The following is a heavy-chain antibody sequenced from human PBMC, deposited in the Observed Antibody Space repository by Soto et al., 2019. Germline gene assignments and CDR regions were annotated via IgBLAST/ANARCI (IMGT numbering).Heavy chain of an antibody. CDR2: IDTSSTKI. Sequence: QVQLVESGGDLVKRGGSLRLSCAASGYTFSDYYMSWIRQAPGKGLEWISYIDTSSTKIYYADSVKGRFTITRDNAKNSRYLEMTNLRDEDTAVYYCASHYDMWSGYLAPVDYWGQGTLVTVAS. CDR3: ASHYDMWSGYLAPVDY. J-gene: IGHJ4*02. D-gene: IGHD3-3*01. CDR1: GYTFSDYY. V-gene: IGHV3-11*01.